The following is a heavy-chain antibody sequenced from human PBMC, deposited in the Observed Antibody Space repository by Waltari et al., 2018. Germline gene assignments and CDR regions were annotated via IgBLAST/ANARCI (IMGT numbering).Heavy chain of an antibody. V-gene: IGHV1-46*01. CDR2: INPSGGST. D-gene: IGHD3-16*02. J-gene: IGHJ4*02. CDR3: ARGGPITFGGVIVILTRYYFDY. Sequence: QVQLVQSGAEVKKPGASVKVSCKASGYTFTSYYMHWVRQAPGQGLEWMGIINPSGGSTSYAQKFQGRVTMTRDTSTSTVYMELSSLRSEDTAVYYCARGGPITFGGVIVILTRYYFDYWGQGTLVTVSS. CDR1: GYTFTSYY.